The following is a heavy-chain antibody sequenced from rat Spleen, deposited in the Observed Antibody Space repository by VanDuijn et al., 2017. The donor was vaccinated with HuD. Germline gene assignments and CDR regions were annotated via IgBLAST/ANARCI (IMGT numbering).Heavy chain of an antibody. V-gene: IGHV5-29*01. D-gene: IGHD1-7*01. CDR3: ATHMTATGDY. J-gene: IGHJ2*01. CDR1: GFTFSDYY. Sequence: EVQLVESDGGLVQPGRSLKLSCAASGFTFSDYYMAWVRQAPAKGLEWVATISYDGISTYYRDSVRGRFTISSDNAKTTLYLQMDSLRSEDTATYYCATHMTATGDYWGQGVMVTVSS. CDR2: ISYDGIST.